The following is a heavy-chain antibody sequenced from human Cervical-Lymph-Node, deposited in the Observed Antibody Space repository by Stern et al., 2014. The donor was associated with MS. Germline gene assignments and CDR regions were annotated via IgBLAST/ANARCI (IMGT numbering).Heavy chain of an antibody. J-gene: IGHJ4*02. Sequence: VQMVESGPGLVKPSETLSLTCTASGGSISGYDCSWIRQPPGKGLEWIGNIYYSGSTNYNPSFKSRSTIITETPKTQFSRHSSSVTAADTAVYYCARSRDAYSPLTYWGQGIPVTVSS. V-gene: IGHV4-59*01. CDR1: GGSISGYD. CDR3: ARSRDAYSPLTY. D-gene: IGHD5-24*01. CDR2: IYYSGST.